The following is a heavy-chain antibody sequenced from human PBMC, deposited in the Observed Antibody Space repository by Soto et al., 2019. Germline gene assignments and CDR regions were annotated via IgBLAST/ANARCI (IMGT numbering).Heavy chain of an antibody. CDR2: ISSSSSYI. V-gene: IGHV3-21*01. CDR3: ARDQDDILTGGFSAFDI. CDR1: GFTFSSYS. J-gene: IGHJ3*02. D-gene: IGHD3-9*01. Sequence: GGSLRLSCAASGFTFSSYSMNWVRQAPGKGLEWVSSISSSSSYIYYADSVKGRFTISRDNAKNSLYLQMNSLRAEDTAVYYCARDQDDILTGGFSAFDIWGQGTMVTVSS.